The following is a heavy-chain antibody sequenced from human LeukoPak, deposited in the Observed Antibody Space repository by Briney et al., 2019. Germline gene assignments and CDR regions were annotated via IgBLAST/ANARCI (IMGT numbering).Heavy chain of an antibody. V-gene: IGHV3-49*03. CDR3: TRVAGTGFDY. D-gene: IGHD6-19*01. CDR2: IRSRGYGGTT. J-gene: IGHJ4*02. Sequence: TGGSLRLSCTASGFTFGDYAMSWFRQAPGKGLEWVGFIRSRGYGGTTEYAASVKDRFTISRDDSKSIAYLQMNSLKTEDTAVYYCTRVAGTGFDYWGQGTLVTVSS. CDR1: GFTFGDYA.